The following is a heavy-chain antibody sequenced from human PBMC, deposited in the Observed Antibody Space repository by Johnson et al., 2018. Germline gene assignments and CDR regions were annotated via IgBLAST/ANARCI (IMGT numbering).Heavy chain of an antibody. CDR3: AKHLNTQQLVLPNAFDI. D-gene: IGHD6-13*01. V-gene: IGHV3-23*04. Sequence: VQLVESGGGLVQPGGSXRLSCAASGFTFSSYAMSWVRQAPGKGLEWVSAISGSGGSTYYADSVKGRFTISRDNSKNTLYLQMNSLRAEDTAVYYCAKHLNTQQLVLPNAFDIWGQGTMVTVSS. J-gene: IGHJ3*02. CDR1: GFTFSSYA. CDR2: ISGSGGST.